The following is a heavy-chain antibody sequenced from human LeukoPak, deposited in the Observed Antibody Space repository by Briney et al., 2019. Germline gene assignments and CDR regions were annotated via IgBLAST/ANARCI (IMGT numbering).Heavy chain of an antibody. Sequence: GASVTVSYMGSGYIFTRYRISWVRLAPGQGLEWMGWISAYNGDTNYVQKFQGRVTMTTDTSTSTAYMELKSLRSDDTAVYYCAREEGAPTAAANIWGVRTKVTVSS. V-gene: IGHV1-18*01. CDR1: GYIFTRYR. J-gene: IGHJ3*02. D-gene: IGHD2-2*01. CDR2: ISAYNGDT. CDR3: AREEGAPTAAANI.